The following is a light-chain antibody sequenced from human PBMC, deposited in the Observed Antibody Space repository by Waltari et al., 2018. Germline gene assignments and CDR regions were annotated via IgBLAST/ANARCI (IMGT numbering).Light chain of an antibody. CDR1: SSHSSNI. Sequence: QPVLTQSSPASASLGSPAKLTCILCSSHSSNITAWHHQQTGKAPRDLMKVEGSGSYNKGSGVPERFSGSSPGADRYLTISNLQSEDEADYYCETWDSNTQGVFGGGTKLTVL. CDR3: ETWDSNTQGV. V-gene: IGLV4-60*03. J-gene: IGLJ3*02. CDR2: VEGSGSY.